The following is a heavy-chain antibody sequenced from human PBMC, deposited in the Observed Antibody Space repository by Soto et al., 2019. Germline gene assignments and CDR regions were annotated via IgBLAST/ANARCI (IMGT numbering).Heavy chain of an antibody. V-gene: IGHV4-59*08. J-gene: IGHJ6*02. CDR3: AGQGPYGMDV. Sequence: SETLSLTCTVSYGSISSYYWSWIRQPPGKGLEWIGYIYYSGSTNYNPSLKSRVTISVDTSKNQFSLKLSSVTAADTAVYYCAGQGPYGMDVWGQGTTVPVSS. CDR1: YGSISSYY. CDR2: IYYSGST.